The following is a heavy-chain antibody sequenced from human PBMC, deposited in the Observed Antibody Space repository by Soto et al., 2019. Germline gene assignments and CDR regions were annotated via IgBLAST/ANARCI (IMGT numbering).Heavy chain of an antibody. CDR2: IYHSGST. J-gene: IGHJ4*02. V-gene: IGHV4-30-2*01. CDR3: AIRMTTVTTLDY. D-gene: IGHD4-4*01. Sequence: QLQLQESGSGLVKPSQTLSLTCAVYGGSISSGGYSWSWIRQPPGKGLEWIGYIYHSGSTYYNPSLKGRLTISVDRSKDQFSLKLSSVTAADTAVYYSAIRMTTVTTLDYWGQGTLVTVSS. CDR1: GGSISSGGYS.